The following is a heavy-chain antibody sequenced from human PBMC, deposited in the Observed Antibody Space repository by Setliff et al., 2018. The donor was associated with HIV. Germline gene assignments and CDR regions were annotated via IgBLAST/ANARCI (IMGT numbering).Heavy chain of an antibody. CDR3: ARDRRGYYYGSGSCYMDV. CDR1: GDSISSYY. CDR2: IYTSGIT. D-gene: IGHD3-10*01. J-gene: IGHJ6*03. V-gene: IGHV4-4*08. Sequence: PSETLSLTCTVSGDSISSYYWSWIRQPPGKGLEWIGYIYTSGITDYNPSLKSRVTTSGDTSKNQFSLKLSSVTAADTAVYYCARDRRGYYYGSGSCYMDVWGTGTTVTVS.